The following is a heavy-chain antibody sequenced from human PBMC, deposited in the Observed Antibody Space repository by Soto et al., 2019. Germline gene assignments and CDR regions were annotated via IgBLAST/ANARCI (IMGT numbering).Heavy chain of an antibody. D-gene: IGHD3-3*01. V-gene: IGHV3-72*01. Sequence: EVQLVESGGGLVQPGGSLRLSCAGSGFTLSDHYIDWVRQAPGKGLEWVGRSRDKAQGYSTAYAASVKGRFTTSRDESKNSVYLQMNSLKTEDTAVYFCAKKVTIYAVDPADYWGQGTQVAVSS. CDR1: GFTLSDHY. J-gene: IGHJ4*02. CDR3: AKKVTIYAVDPADY. CDR2: SRDKAQGYST.